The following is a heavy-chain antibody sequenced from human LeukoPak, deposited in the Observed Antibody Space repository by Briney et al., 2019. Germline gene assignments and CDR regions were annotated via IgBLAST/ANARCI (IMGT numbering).Heavy chain of an antibody. CDR1: GDSISRNTIT. CDR2: TYYRSKWNN. V-gene: IGHV6-1*01. J-gene: IGHJ5*01. CDR3: ARLVGASWFDS. D-gene: IGHD1-26*01. Sequence: SQTLSLTCAISGDSISRNTITWNWIRQSPSRGLEWLGRTYYRSKWNNDYAVSMKSRITINPDTSKNQFSLQLNSVTPEDTAVYYCARLVGASWFDSWGQGTLVTVSS.